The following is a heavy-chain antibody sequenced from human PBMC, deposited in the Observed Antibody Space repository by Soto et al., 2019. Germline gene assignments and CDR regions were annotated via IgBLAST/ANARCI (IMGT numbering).Heavy chain of an antibody. V-gene: IGHV4-39*01. CDR3: ARHYSSGSRNWFDP. D-gene: IGHD6-19*01. CDR2: IYYSGST. J-gene: IGHJ5*02. Sequence: PSETLSLTCSVSGGSINSSSYFWGWVRQPPGKGLEWIGSIYYSGSTYYNPSLRSRVTISVDTSKNQFSLELSSVTAADTAVFYCARHYSSGSRNWFDPWGQGTLVTVSS. CDR1: GGSINSSSYF.